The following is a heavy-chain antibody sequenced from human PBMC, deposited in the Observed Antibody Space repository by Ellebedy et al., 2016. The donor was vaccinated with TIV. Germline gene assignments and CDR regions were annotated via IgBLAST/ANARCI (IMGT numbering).Heavy chain of an antibody. CDR1: GDSISSGDYH. J-gene: IGHJ6*02. CDR2: IYHSGSI. V-gene: IGHV4-30-4*01. CDR3: VRDRLTVVPPGGMDV. Sequence: SETLSLTCTVSGDSISSGDYHWSWIRQSPGKGLEWIGYIYHSGSIDYNPSLKSRVTISADTSKNQVSLTLSDVTAADTAVYFCVRDRLTVVPPGGMDVWGQGTTVTVSS. D-gene: IGHD2-2*01.